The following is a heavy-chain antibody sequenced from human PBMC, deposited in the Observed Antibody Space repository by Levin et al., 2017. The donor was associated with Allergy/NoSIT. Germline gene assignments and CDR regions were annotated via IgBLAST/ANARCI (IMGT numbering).Heavy chain of an antibody. CDR1: GYTFTGYY. D-gene: IGHD3-10*01. V-gene: IGHV1-2*02. J-gene: IGHJ6*02. CDR2: INPNSGGT. CDR3: ASDLIGGSANYSYYYYGMDV. Sequence: ASVKVSCKASGYTFTGYYMHWVRQAPGQGLEWMGWINPNSGGTDYAQKFQGRVTMTRDTSISTAYMELSRLRSDDTAVYYCASDLIGGSANYSYYYYGMDVWGQGTTVTVSS.